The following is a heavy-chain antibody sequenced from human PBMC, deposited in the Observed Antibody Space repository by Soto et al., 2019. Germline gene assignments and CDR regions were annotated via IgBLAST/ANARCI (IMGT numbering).Heavy chain of an antibody. CDR2: ISGSGGST. Sequence: GGSLRLSCAASGFTFSYYAMSWVRQALGKGLEWVSAISGSGGSTYNAYSVKGRFTIFRDNSKNTLYLQMNSLRAEDTAVYYCARDRASYFGSGSMGWFDPWGQGTLVTVSS. CDR1: GFTFSYYA. V-gene: IGHV3-23*01. CDR3: ARDRASYFGSGSMGWFDP. D-gene: IGHD3-10*01. J-gene: IGHJ5*02.